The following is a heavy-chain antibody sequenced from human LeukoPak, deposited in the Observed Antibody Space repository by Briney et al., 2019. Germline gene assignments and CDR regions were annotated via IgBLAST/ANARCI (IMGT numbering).Heavy chain of an antibody. CDR1: GYTLTSYD. D-gene: IGHD3-10*01. CDR2: MNPNSGNT. J-gene: IGHJ3*02. CDR3: AREPPIYYGAPHAFDI. Sequence: ASVKVSCKASGYTLTSYDINWVRQATGQGLEWMGWMNPNSGNTGYAQKFQGRVTMTRNTSISTAYMELSSLRSEDTAVYYCAREPPIYYGAPHAFDIWGQGTMVTVSS. V-gene: IGHV1-8*01.